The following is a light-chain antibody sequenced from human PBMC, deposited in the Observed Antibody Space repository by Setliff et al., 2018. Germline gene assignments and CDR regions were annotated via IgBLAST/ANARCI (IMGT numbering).Light chain of an antibody. J-gene: IGLJ1*01. CDR3: SSYAGTNNPYV. V-gene: IGLV2-8*01. CDR1: SRDVGSSTF. Sequence: QCALTQPPSASGSPGQSLIISCTGTSRDVGSSTFVSWYQQHPGKAPKLLIYEISKRPSGVPDRFSGSKSGNTASLTVSGLQAEDEADYYCSSYAGTNNPYVFGSGTKVTVL. CDR2: EIS.